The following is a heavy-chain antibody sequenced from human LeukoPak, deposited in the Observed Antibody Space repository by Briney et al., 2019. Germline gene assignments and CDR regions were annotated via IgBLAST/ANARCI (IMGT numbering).Heavy chain of an antibody. CDR2: ISHDGSTK. V-gene: IGHV3-30-3*01. J-gene: IGHJ4*02. CDR1: GFTLSNYA. Sequence: PGGSLRLSCVVSGFTLSNYAMHWVRQVPGKGLEWVAVISHDGSTKYYADSVKDRFFISRDNSMTTLYVQMNSLRIEDTAVYYCAREGTTGSYADYWGQGTLVAVSS. D-gene: IGHD1-26*01. CDR3: AREGTTGSYADY.